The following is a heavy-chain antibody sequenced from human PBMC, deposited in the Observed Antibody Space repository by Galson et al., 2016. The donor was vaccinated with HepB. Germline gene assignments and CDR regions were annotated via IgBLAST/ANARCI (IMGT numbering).Heavy chain of an antibody. CDR1: GYDFTSHW. D-gene: IGHD6-19*01. CDR3: TSQYTSGWEEQ. J-gene: IGHJ4*02. CDR2: IYPGASDS. Sequence: QSGAEVKKPGEPLKISCKASGYDFTSHWIGWVRQMPGKGLEWMGIIYPGASDSQYTPSFQGQVTISADTSINTAYLQGSSLKASDTAMYYCTSQYTSGWEEQWGQGTLVIVSS. V-gene: IGHV5-51*01.